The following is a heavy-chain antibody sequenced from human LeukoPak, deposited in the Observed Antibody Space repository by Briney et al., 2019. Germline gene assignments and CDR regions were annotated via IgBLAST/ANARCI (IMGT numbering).Heavy chain of an antibody. V-gene: IGHV5-51*01. CDR2: IYPGDSDT. CDR3: ARRQLGPAATTFDY. J-gene: IGHJ4*02. Sequence: GESLQISFQGSGFRFTSYWIGWVRPMPGKGLEWMGMIYPGDSDTRYSPSFQGQVTISADKSISTAYLQWSSPKASDTAMYYCARRQLGPAATTFDYWGQGTLVTVSS. D-gene: IGHD6-13*01. CDR1: GFRFTSYW.